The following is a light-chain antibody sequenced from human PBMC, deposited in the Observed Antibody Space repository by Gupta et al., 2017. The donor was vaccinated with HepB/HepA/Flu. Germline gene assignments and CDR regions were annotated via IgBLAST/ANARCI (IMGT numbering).Light chain of an antibody. J-gene: IGKJ4*01. CDR2: AAS. CDR3: QQEDNLPLT. Sequence: DIQMTQAPSSLSASVGDRVTITCQPSQDISNYLNWYQQKPGKAPKLLIYAASNLETGVPSRFSGSGTGTDFTFTISSLQPEDFATYYCQQEDNLPLTFGRGPKVEIK. V-gene: IGKV1-33*01. CDR1: QDISNY.